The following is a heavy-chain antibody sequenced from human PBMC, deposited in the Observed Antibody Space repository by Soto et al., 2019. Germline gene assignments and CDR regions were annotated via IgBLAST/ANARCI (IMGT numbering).Heavy chain of an antibody. CDR3: ARQWLSAAGHHDY. V-gene: IGHV4-39*01. D-gene: IGHD6-13*01. CDR2: IYYSGST. CDR1: GGSISSSSYY. J-gene: IGHJ4*02. Sequence: QLQLQESGPGLVKPSETLSLTCTVSGGSISSSSYYWGWIRQPPGKGLGWIGSIYYSGSTYYNPSLKSRVTISVDTSKNQFSLKLSSVTAADTAVYYCARQWLSAAGHHDYWGQGTLVTVSS.